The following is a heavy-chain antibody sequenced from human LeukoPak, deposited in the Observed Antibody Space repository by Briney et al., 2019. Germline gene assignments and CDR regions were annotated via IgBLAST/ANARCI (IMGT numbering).Heavy chain of an antibody. Sequence: SVKVSCKASGYTFTCYYMHWVRQAPGQGLEWMGWINPYSGCTNYAQKFQGRVTMHMDTSISAAAVELSRLRSDDAAGYICARDLEAANDYWGQGTLVTVSS. CDR3: ARDLEAANDY. D-gene: IGHD2-15*01. J-gene: IGHJ4*02. V-gene: IGHV1-2*02. CDR2: INPYSGCT. CDR1: GYTFTCYY.